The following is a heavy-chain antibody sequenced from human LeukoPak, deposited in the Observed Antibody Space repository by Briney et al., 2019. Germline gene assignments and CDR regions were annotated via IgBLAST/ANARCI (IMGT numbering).Heavy chain of an antibody. CDR1: GYTFTSYG. J-gene: IGHJ6*02. V-gene: IGHV1-18*01. D-gene: IGHD6-13*01. CDR3: ARDHNSSRWYVGHPFYYYGMDV. CDR2: ISAYNGNT. Sequence: ASMKVSCKASGYTFTSYGISWVRQAPGQGLEWMGWISAYNGNTNYAQKLQGRVTMTTDTSTSTAYMELRSLRSDDTAVYYCARDHNSSRWYVGHPFYYYGMDVWGQGTTVTVSS.